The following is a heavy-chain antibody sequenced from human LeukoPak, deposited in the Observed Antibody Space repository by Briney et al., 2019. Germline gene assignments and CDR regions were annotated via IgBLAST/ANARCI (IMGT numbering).Heavy chain of an antibody. CDR3: ARDSSEFRSLIPH. D-gene: IGHD2-21*01. J-gene: IGHJ1*01. CDR1: GGIFSNYA. Sequence: GASVKVSCTASGGIFSNYAISWVRQAPGQGHEWMGGIIPIFGTANYAEKFRGRVTITADETTSTAYMELSRLKSEDTAVYYCARDSSEFRSLIPHWGQGTLVTVSS. V-gene: IGHV1-69*13. CDR2: IIPIFGTA.